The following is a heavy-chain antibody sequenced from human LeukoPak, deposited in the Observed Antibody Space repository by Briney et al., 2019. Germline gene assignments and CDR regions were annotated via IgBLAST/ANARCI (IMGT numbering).Heavy chain of an antibody. CDR2: VLYDGSKK. CDR3: VGDNYGGILDF. CDR1: GFTFTRYT. V-gene: IGHV3-30*04. D-gene: IGHD2-21*01. Sequence: GRSLRLSCAASGFTFTRYTMHWVRQAPGKGLEWVALVLYDGSKKYYADSVKGRFTLSRDNSKNTLSLQMNTLRPDDTAVYYCVGDNYGGILDFWGQGTLVTVSS. J-gene: IGHJ4*02.